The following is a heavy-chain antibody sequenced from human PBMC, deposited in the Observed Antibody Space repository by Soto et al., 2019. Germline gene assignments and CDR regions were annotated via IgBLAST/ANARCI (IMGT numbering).Heavy chain of an antibody. CDR1: GLTVSSNY. V-gene: IGHV3-53*01. Sequence: PGGSLRLSCAASGLTVSSNYMSWVRQAPGKGLEWVSVIYSDTVTYYADSVKGRFTISRDNSKNTLYLQMNSLRAEDTAMYYCAISGAGYYIVWGQGTLVTVSS. J-gene: IGHJ4*02. CDR2: IYSDTVT. D-gene: IGHD3-3*01. CDR3: AISGAGYYIV.